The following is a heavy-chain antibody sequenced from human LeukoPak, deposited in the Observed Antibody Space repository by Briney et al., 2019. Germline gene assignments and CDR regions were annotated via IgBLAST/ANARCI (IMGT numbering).Heavy chain of an antibody. CDR2: IYYSGST. V-gene: IGHV4-59*01. CDR1: GGSISGYY. CDR3: ARGVYGAYFDF. D-gene: IGHD4-17*01. J-gene: IGHJ4*02. Sequence: KPSETLSLTCTVSGGSISGYYWSWIRQPPGKGLEWIGYIYYSGSTNYNPSLKSRVTISVDTSKNQFSLKLSSVTAADTAVYYCARGVYGAYFDFWGQGTLVTVSS.